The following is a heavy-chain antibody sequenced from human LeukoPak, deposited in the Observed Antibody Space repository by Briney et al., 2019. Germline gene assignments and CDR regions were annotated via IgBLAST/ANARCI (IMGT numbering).Heavy chain of an antibody. CDR2: MNPNSGNT. D-gene: IGHD5-24*01. J-gene: IGHJ3*02. Sequence: ASVKVSCKASGYTFTSYDINWVRQATGQGLEWMGWMNPNSGNTGYAQKFQGRVTMTRNTSTSTAYMELSSLRSEDTAVYYCARGRNRDGYNWYAFDIWGQGTMVTVSS. CDR1: GYTFTSYD. CDR3: ARGRNRDGYNWYAFDI. V-gene: IGHV1-8*01.